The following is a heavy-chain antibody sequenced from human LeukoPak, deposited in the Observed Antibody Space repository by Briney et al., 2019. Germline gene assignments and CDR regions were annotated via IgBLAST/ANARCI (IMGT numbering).Heavy chain of an antibody. Sequence: SETLSLTCTVPGGSISRGDFYWSWIRQPPGKGLEWIGYIYYSGSTDYNPSLKSRVTISVDTSMNQFSLQLSSVTAADTAVYYCARGKTKFDYWGQGTLVTVSS. V-gene: IGHV4-30-4*01. D-gene: IGHD1-14*01. CDR3: ARGKTKFDY. CDR1: GGSISRGDFY. J-gene: IGHJ4*02. CDR2: IYYSGST.